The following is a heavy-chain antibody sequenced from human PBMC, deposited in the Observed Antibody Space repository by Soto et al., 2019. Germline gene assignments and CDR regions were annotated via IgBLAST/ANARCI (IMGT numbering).Heavy chain of an antibody. CDR3: ARIAARQYYYYGMDV. D-gene: IGHD6-6*01. Sequence: SETLSLTCTVSGGSISSGDYYWSWIRQPPGKGLEWIGYIYYSGSTYYNPSLKSRVTISVDTSKNQFSLKLSSVTAADTAVYYCARIAARQYYYYGMDVWGQGTTVTVSS. CDR1: GGSISSGDYY. J-gene: IGHJ6*02. V-gene: IGHV4-30-4*01. CDR2: IYYSGST.